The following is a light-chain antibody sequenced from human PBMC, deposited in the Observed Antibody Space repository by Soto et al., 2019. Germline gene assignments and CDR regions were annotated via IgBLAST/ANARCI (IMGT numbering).Light chain of an antibody. CDR3: QQRSNWQVT. J-gene: IGKJ5*01. V-gene: IGKV3-11*01. CDR2: DAS. CDR1: QSVSSS. Sequence: EIVLTQSPVTLSLSPGERATLSCRASQSVSSSLACYQQKPGQAPRLLIYDASNRATGIPARFSGSGSGTDFTLTISSLEPEDFAVYYCQQRSNWQVTFGQGTRLEI.